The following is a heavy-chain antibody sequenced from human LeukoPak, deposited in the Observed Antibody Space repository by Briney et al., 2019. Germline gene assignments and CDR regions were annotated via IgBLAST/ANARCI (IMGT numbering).Heavy chain of an antibody. CDR1: GGTFSSYA. CDR3: ATVLADGSGSKTYNWFDP. V-gene: IGHV1-24*01. Sequence: ASVKVSCKASGGTFSSYAISWVRQAPGQGLEWMGGFDPEDGETIYAQKFQGRVTMTEDTSTDTAYMELSSLRSEDTAVYYCATVLADGSGSKTYNWFDPWGQGTLVTVSS. J-gene: IGHJ5*02. D-gene: IGHD3-10*01. CDR2: FDPEDGET.